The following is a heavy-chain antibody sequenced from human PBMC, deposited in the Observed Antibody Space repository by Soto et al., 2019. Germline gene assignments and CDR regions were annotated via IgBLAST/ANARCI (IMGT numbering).Heavy chain of an antibody. Sequence: PSQTLSLTCAISGDSVSSNSAAWNWIRQSPSRGLEWLGRTYYKSKWYNDYAVSVKSRITINPDTSKNQFSLQLNSVTPEDTDVYYCARGGLIDYDFWSGYPPKDYYGMDVWGQGTTVTVSS. V-gene: IGHV6-1*01. CDR2: TYYKSKWYN. CDR1: GDSVSSNSAA. J-gene: IGHJ6*02. CDR3: ARGGLIDYDFWSGYPPKDYYGMDV. D-gene: IGHD3-3*01.